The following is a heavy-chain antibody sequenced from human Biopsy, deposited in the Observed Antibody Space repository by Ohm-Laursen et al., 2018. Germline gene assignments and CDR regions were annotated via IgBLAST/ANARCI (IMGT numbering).Heavy chain of an antibody. D-gene: IGHD3-22*01. CDR3: ARGDYFDSNGYFWFDP. V-gene: IGHV4-39*07. J-gene: IGHJ5*02. Sequence: SQTLSLTWAVSGGSISNNNYYWGWIRQPPGKGLEWIGSIFYRGSTHYKPSLKSRVNISVDTSKNQFSLKLNSVTAADTAVYYCARGDYFDSNGYFWFDPWGQGTLVTVSS. CDR1: GGSISNNNYY. CDR2: IFYRGST.